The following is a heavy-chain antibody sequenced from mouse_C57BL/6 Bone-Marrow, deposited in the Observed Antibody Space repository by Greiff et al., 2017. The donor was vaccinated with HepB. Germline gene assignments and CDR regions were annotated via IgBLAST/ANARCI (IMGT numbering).Heavy chain of an antibody. Sequence: VQLQQSGPVLVKPGASVKMSCKASGYTFTDYYMNWVKQSHGKSLEWIGVINPYNGGTSYNQKFKGKATLTVDKSYSTAYMELNSLTSEDSAVYYSARSSVVEWYFDVWGTGTTVTVSS. J-gene: IGHJ1*03. CDR1: GYTFTDYY. V-gene: IGHV1-19*01. D-gene: IGHD1-1*01. CDR3: ARSSVVEWYFDV. CDR2: INPYNGGT.